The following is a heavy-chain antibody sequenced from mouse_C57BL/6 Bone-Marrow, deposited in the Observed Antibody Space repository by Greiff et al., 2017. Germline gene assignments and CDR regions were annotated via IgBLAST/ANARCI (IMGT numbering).Heavy chain of an antibody. D-gene: IGHD1-1*01. J-gene: IGHJ1*03. CDR2: IYPRSGNT. CDR1: GYTFTSYG. CDR3: ARISLHTVRGLRYFDV. V-gene: IGHV1-81*01. Sequence: QVQLKQSGAELARPGASVKLSCKASGYTFTSYGISWVKQRTGQGLEWIGEIYPRSGNTYYNEKFKGKATLTADKSSSTAYMELRSLTSEDSAVYFCARISLHTVRGLRYFDVWGTGTTVTVSS.